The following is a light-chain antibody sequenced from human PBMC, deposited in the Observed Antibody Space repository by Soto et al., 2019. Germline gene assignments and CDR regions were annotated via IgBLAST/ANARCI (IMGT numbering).Light chain of an antibody. J-gene: IGKJ3*01. CDR2: NTS. CDR3: QHYGGSFI. V-gene: IGKV3-20*01. CDR1: QSINSKS. Sequence: EIVLTQSPGTLSLSPGEGATVSCRVSQSINSKSLVWYQRKFGQAPRLLIYNTSSRATGIPDRFSGSGSGPDFTRSISRLEPEDFAVYYCQHYGGSFIFGPGTKVDFK.